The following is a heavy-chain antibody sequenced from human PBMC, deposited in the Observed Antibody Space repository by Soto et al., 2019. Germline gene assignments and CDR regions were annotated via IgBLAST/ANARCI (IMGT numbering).Heavy chain of an antibody. Sequence: SVKVSCKASGDVFRSYGINWVRQAPGQGLEWMGGVIPISGTTNYAQKFQGRVAITADESTDTVYMELSRLRSEDTAVYFCARVRCFNGLCHTADYGMDVWGQGTTVTVSS. CDR1: GDVFRSYG. D-gene: IGHD2-8*01. CDR3: ARVRCFNGLCHTADYGMDV. J-gene: IGHJ6*02. CDR2: VIPISGTT. V-gene: IGHV1-69*13.